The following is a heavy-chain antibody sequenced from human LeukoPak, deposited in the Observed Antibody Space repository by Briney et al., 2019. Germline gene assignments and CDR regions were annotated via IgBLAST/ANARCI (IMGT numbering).Heavy chain of an antibody. CDR3: ASTSDYADFHDAFYI. Sequence: PGGSLRLSCAPSGFTFRNYPMHWVRQAPGKGLEWVAVISYNDGSNKYYADSVKGRFAISRDYSKNTLYLQMNSLRAEDTAVYYCASTSDYADFHDAFYIWGQGTMVTVSS. V-gene: IGHV3-30*09. CDR1: GFTFRNYP. D-gene: IGHD4-17*01. J-gene: IGHJ3*02. CDR2: ISYNDGSNK.